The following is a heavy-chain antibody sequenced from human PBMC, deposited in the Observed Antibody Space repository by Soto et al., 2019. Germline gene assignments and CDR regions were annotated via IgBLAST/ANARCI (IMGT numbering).Heavy chain of an antibody. CDR3: ARGSRGYSYGKQGDY. J-gene: IGHJ4*02. CDR1: GDSVSSNSVV. D-gene: IGHD5-18*01. V-gene: IGHV6-1*01. Sequence: SETLSLTCTISGDSVSSNSVVWNWIRQSPSRGLEWLGRTYYRSKWYYEYAESVKSRIAINPDTSKNQFSLKLSSVTAADTAVYYCARGSRGYSYGKQGDYWGQGTLVTVSS. CDR2: TYYRSKWYY.